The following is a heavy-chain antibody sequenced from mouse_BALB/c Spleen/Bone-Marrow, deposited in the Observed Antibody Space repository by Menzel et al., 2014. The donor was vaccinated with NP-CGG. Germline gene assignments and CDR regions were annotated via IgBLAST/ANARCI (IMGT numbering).Heavy chain of an antibody. CDR1: GYTFTDYA. V-gene: IGHV1S137*01. D-gene: IGHD2-1*01. CDR3: ARRCNYDAMDY. CDR2: ISTYYGDA. Sequence: VQLQQSGAELVRPGVSVKISCKGSGYTFTDYAMHWVKQSHAKSLEWIGVISTYYGDASYNQKFKGKATMTVDKSSSTAYVEHARRTSEDSAIYYCARRCNYDAMDYWGQGTSVTVSS. J-gene: IGHJ4*01.